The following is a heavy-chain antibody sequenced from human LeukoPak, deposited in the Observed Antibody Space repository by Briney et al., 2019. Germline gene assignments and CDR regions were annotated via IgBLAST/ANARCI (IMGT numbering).Heavy chain of an antibody. D-gene: IGHD3-10*01. CDR1: GFTFSNYA. Sequence: EGSLRLSCAASGFTFSNYAMHWVRQAPGKGLEWVSLISSGGTYEYYADSVKGRFTISRGNSKNTLYLQLNSLRAEDTAVYYCARDSTYYYDSGSSGPHYFDNWGQGTLVTVSS. CDR3: ARDSTYYYDSGSSGPHYFDN. V-gene: IGHV3-30*01. CDR2: ISSGGTYE. J-gene: IGHJ4*02.